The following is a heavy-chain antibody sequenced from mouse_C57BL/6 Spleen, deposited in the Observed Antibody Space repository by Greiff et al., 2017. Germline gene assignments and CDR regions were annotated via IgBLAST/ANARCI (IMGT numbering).Heavy chain of an antibody. CDR3: ARSPSGAY. D-gene: IGHD6-1*01. CDR1: GYTFPSYW. Sequence: QVQLQQPGAELVRPGSSVKLSCKASGYTFPSYWMHWVKQRPIQGLEWIGNIDPSDSENHYNQKFKDKSTLTVAKSSCTAYMQLSSLTSADSAVYYCARSPSGAYWGQGTLVTVSA. CDR2: IDPSDSEN. J-gene: IGHJ3*01. V-gene: IGHV1-52*01.